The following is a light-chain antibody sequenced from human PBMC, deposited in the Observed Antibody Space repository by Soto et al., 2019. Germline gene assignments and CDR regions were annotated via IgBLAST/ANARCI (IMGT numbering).Light chain of an antibody. V-gene: IGKV3-15*01. CDR3: QQYNKWPLT. CDR1: ESVSNN. J-gene: IGKJ4*01. CDR2: GAS. Sequence: EIVLTQSPATLSVSQGERATLSCRASESVSNNLGWYQQKPGQAPRLLIFGASARATGIPARFSGSGSGTEFTLTISSLQSEDFAVYYCQQYNKWPLTFGGGTKVEIK.